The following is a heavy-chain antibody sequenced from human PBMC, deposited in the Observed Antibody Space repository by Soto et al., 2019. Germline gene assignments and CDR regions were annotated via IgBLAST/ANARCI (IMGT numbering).Heavy chain of an antibody. V-gene: IGHV3-23*01. CDR1: GFTFSSYA. CDR3: AKGAASGYGGRWFDY. J-gene: IGHJ4*02. CDR2: ISAIGDTT. D-gene: IGHD5-12*01. Sequence: EVQLLESGGGLVQPGGSLRLSCAASGFTFSSYAMTWVRQTPGKGLEWVSGISAIGDTTYYADSVKGRFTISRDNSKNTLYLQVNSRRAEETAVDYCAKGAASGYGGRWFDYWGQGNLVTVSS.